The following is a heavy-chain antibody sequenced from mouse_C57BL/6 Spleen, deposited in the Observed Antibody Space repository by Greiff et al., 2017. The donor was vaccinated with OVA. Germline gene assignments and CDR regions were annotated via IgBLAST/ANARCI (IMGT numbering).Heavy chain of an antibody. J-gene: IGHJ4*01. CDR3: ARRYYGSSYYYAMDY. V-gene: IGHV1-54*01. CDR1: GYAFTNYL. D-gene: IGHD1-1*01. CDR2: INPGSGGT. Sequence: VQLVESGAELVRPGTSVKVSCKASGYAFTNYLIEWVKQRPGQGLEWIGVINPGSGGTNYNEKFKGKATLTADKSSSTAYMQLSSLTSEDSAVYFCARRYYGSSYYYAMDYWGQGTSVTVSS.